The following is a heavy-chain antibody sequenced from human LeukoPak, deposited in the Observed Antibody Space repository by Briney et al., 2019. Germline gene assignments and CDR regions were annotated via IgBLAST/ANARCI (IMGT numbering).Heavy chain of an antibody. CDR3: ARGGDFGYSYGGYYYMDV. CDR1: GFTFSSYD. D-gene: IGHD5-18*01. CDR2: IGTAGDT. J-gene: IGHJ6*03. V-gene: IGHV3-13*01. Sequence: GGSLRLSCAASGFTFSSYDMHWVCQATGKGLELVSAIGTAGDTYYPGSVKRRFTISRENAKNSLYLQMNSLRAGDTAVYYCARGGDFGYSYGGYYYMDVWGKGTTVTVSS.